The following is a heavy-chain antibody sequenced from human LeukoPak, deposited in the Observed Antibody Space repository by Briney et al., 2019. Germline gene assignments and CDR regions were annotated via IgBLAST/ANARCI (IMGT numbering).Heavy chain of an antibody. CDR3: AREGEMATIPADY. V-gene: IGHV3-7*01. Sequence: GGSLRLSCAASGFTFSSYWMSWVRQAPGKGLEWVANIKQDGSEKYYVDSVKGRFTISRDNAKNSLYLQMNSLRAEDTAVYYCAREGEMATIPADYWGQGTLVTVSS. J-gene: IGHJ4*02. D-gene: IGHD5-24*01. CDR1: GFTFSSYW. CDR2: IKQDGSEK.